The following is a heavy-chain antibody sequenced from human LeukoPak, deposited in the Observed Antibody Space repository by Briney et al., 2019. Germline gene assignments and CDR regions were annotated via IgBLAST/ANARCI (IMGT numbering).Heavy chain of an antibody. CDR1: GFPFSSYS. Sequence: GSLRLSCAASGFPFSSYSMTWIRQAQGKGLEWVANIKPDGTTKFYVDSVKGRFTISRDNALNSLYLQMNSPRAEDTAIYYCARSIPYGTTWYGRSDYWGQGTLVTVSS. CDR2: IKPDGTTK. D-gene: IGHD6-13*01. V-gene: IGHV3-7*03. CDR3: ARSIPYGTTWYGRSDY. J-gene: IGHJ4*02.